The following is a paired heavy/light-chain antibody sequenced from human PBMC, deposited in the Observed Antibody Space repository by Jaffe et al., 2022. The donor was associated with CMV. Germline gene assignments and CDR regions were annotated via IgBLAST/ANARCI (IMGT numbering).Heavy chain of an antibody. J-gene: IGHJ6*02. Sequence: EVQLVESGGGLVKPGGSLRLSCAASGFTFSNAWMSWVRQAPGKGLEWVGRIKSKTDGGTTDYAAPVKGRFTISRDDSKNTLYLQMNSLKTEDTAVYYCTTDVTTTVVTPRLAGYYGMDVWGQGTTVTVSS. D-gene: IGHD4-17*01. CDR2: IKSKTDGGTT. V-gene: IGHV3-15*01. CDR3: TTDVTTTVVTPRLAGYYGMDV. CDR1: GFTFSNAW.
Light chain of an antibody. CDR3: QQYYSTPHT. CDR2: WAS. J-gene: IGKJ2*01. CDR1: QSVLYSSNNKNY. V-gene: IGKV4-1*01. Sequence: DIVMTQSPDSLAVSLGERATINCKSSQSVLYSSNNKNYLAWYQQKPGQPPKLLIYWASTRESGVPDRFSGSGSGTDFTLTISSLQAEDVAVYYCQQYYSTPHTFGQGTKLEIK.